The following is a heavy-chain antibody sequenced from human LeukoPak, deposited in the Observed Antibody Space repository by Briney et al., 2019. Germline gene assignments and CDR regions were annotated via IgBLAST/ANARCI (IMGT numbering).Heavy chain of an antibody. CDR2: IKPDASDK. V-gene: IGHV3-7*01. Sequence: LPGGSLRLSCAASGFSLSDYWMSWVRQAPGTGLEWVATIKPDASDKYYVDSVKGRFTISRDNAKNSLYLQMNSMRAEDKAIYYCARGGGNFDSWGQGSLVTVSS. D-gene: IGHD2-15*01. CDR1: GFSLSDYW. J-gene: IGHJ4*02. CDR3: ARGGGNFDS.